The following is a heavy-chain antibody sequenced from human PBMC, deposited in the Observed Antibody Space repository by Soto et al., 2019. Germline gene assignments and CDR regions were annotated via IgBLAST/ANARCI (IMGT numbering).Heavy chain of an antibody. CDR3: ARHSGYDYVFDY. CDR2: INPNNGDT. Sequence: QVQLVQSGAEVKKPGASVKVSCKASGYTFTGYYIHWVRQAPGQGLEWMGWINPNNGDTIYARKLQGRVTMTRDTSTSTACMEMSSLTFDDTAVYYCARHSGYDYVFDYWGQGTLVTVSS. V-gene: IGHV1-2*02. J-gene: IGHJ4*02. CDR1: GYTFTGYY. D-gene: IGHD5-12*01.